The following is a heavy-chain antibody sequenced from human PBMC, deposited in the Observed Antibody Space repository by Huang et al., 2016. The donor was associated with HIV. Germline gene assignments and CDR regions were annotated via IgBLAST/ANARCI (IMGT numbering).Heavy chain of an antibody. CDR3: ATVDYYDTSGPQRGYFDN. V-gene: IGHV1-69*01. Sequence: QVQLVQSGAEVKKPGSSVKVSCKASGGSFRNFAIGWVRQAPGQGLEWMGGIIATLGTANYAQKFQGRVTIIADEATRTAYMELSSLRSEDTAVYYCATVDYYDTSGPQRGYFDNWGQGTLVTVSS. CDR2: IIATLGTA. CDR1: GGSFRNFA. J-gene: IGHJ4*02. D-gene: IGHD3-22*01.